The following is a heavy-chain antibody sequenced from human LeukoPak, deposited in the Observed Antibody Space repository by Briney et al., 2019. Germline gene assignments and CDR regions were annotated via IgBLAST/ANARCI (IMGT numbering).Heavy chain of an antibody. V-gene: IGHV1-2*02. J-gene: IGHJ4*02. Sequence: ASVKVSCKASGYTFTGYYMHWVRQAPGQGLEWMGWINPNSGGTNYAQKFQGRVTMTRDMSISTAYMELSRLRSDDTAVYYCARRALTGDFVRFDYWGQGTLVTVSS. CDR3: ARRALTGDFVRFDY. D-gene: IGHD7-27*01. CDR2: INPNSGGT. CDR1: GYTFTGYY.